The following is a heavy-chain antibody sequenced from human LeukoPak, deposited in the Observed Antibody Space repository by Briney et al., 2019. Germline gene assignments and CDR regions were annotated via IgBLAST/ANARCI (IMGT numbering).Heavy chain of an antibody. Sequence: GGSLRLSCAASGFTFSDYYMSWIRQAPGKGLEWVSSISSSSSYIYYADSVKGRFTISRDNAKNSLYLQMNSLRAEDTAVYYCARVVGATSFDYWGQGTLVTVSS. CDR1: GFTFSDYY. J-gene: IGHJ4*02. D-gene: IGHD1-26*01. V-gene: IGHV3-11*06. CDR2: ISSSSSYI. CDR3: ARVVGATSFDY.